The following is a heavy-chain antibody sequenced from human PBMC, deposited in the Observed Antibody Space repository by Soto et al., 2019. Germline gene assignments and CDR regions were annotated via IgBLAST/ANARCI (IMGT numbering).Heavy chain of an antibody. D-gene: IGHD6-19*01. V-gene: IGHV3-74*01. CDR1: GFTFSGFW. CDR2: INGDGSVT. J-gene: IGHJ4*02. CDR3: VGVKETSGWGAFDY. Sequence: EVQLVESGGGLVQPGGSLRLSCTASGFTFSGFWMHWVRQAPGKGLVWVSRINGDGSVTNYADSVKGRFTICRDNAKNTLYLQMNSLRGEDTAVYYCVGVKETSGWGAFDYWGQGTLVTVS.